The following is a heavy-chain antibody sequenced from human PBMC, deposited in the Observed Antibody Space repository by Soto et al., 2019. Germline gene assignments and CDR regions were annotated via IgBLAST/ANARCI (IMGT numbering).Heavy chain of an antibody. Sequence: QVQLVQSGAEVKKPGSSVKVSCKASGGTFSSYAISWVRQAPGQGLEWMGGIIPIFGTANYAQKFQGRVTLTAHEPTSTAYMELSSLRSEDTAVYYCATDNHPRHQLLLGYYGMDVWGQGTTVTVSS. V-gene: IGHV1-69*12. CDR2: IIPIFGTA. CDR3: ATDNHPRHQLLLGYYGMDV. D-gene: IGHD2-15*01. J-gene: IGHJ6*02. CDR1: GGTFSSYA.